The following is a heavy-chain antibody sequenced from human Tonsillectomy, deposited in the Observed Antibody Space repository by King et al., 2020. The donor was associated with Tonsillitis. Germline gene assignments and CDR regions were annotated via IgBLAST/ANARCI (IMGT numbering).Heavy chain of an antibody. Sequence: QLVQSGGGLVQPGGSLRLSCAASGFTFSSYSMNWVRQAPGKGLEWVSYISSSSSTIYYADSVKGRFTISRDNAKNSLYLQMNSLRAEDTAVYYCARFMPEGIAVAGFDYWGQGTLVTVSS. V-gene: IGHV3-48*01. D-gene: IGHD6-19*01. J-gene: IGHJ4*02. CDR2: ISSSSSTI. CDR1: GFTFSSYS. CDR3: ARFMPEGIAVAGFDY.